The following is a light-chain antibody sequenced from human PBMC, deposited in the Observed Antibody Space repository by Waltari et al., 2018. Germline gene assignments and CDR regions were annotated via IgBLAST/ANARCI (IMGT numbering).Light chain of an antibody. J-gene: IGLJ3*02. Sequence: QSVLTQPPSASGTPGQRVTISCSGSSSNIGSNFVCWYQHLPGTAPKLLIYRNDQRASGVPDRFSGSRSGISASLAISGLRSEDEADYYCAAWDDSLTVRFGGGTKLTVL. V-gene: IGLV1-47*01. CDR1: SSNIGSNF. CDR3: AAWDDSLTVR. CDR2: RND.